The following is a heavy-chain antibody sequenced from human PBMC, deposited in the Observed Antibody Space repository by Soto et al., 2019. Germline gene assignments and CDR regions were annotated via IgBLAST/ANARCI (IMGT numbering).Heavy chain of an antibody. J-gene: IGHJ4*02. CDR2: IYYRGRS. Sequence: SETLSLTCTVSGGSVTNSSYYWGWIRQSPGKGLKWTGSIYYRGRSYSKSSVKSRVTISVDTSKNRFSLSLNSVTASDTAVYFCVSQRTTVPTQAYFDYWGPGALVTVSS. V-gene: IGHV4-39*01. CDR3: VSQRTTVPTQAYFDY. D-gene: IGHD4-17*01. CDR1: GGSVTNSSYY.